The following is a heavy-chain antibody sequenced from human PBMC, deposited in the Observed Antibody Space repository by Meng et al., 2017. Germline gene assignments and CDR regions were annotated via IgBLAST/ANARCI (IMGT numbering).Heavy chain of an antibody. CDR3: ARVGRIAAADLPRGDY. Sequence: GESLKISCAASGFTFSDYYMSWIRQAPGKGLEWVSYISSSGSTIYYADSVKGRFTISRDNSKNTLYLQMNSLRAEDTAVYYCARVGRIAAADLPRGDYWGQGTLVTVSS. D-gene: IGHD6-13*01. CDR2: ISSSGSTI. CDR1: GFTFSDYY. V-gene: IGHV3-11*04. J-gene: IGHJ4*02.